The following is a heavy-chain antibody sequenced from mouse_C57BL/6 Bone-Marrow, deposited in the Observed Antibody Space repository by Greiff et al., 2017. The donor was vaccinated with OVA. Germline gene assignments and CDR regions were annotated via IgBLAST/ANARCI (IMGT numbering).Heavy chain of an antibody. CDR1: GYTFTSYW. CDR3: ARRDGRYFDY. D-gene: IGHD1-1*01. Sequence: QVQLQQPGAELVRPGSSVKLSCKASGYTFTSYWMHWVKQRPIQGLEWIGNIDPSDSATHYNQKFKDKATLSVDKSSSTAYMQLSSLTSEDSAVYYCARRDGRYFDYWGQGTTLTVSS. V-gene: IGHV1-52*01. J-gene: IGHJ2*01. CDR2: IDPSDSAT.